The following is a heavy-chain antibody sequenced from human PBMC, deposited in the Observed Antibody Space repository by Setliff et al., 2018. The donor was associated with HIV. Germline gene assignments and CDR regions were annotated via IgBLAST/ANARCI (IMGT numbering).Heavy chain of an antibody. CDR3: ANSYFDWLPFDY. Sequence: PGGSLRLSCSASGFTFSSYAMHWVRQAPGKGLKYVSTISGNGGSTYYPDSVKGRFTISRDNSKNTVFLQMSSLTIEDTAVYYCANSYFDWLPFDYWGQGTLVTVSS. CDR2: ISGNGGST. V-gene: IGHV3-64D*09. CDR1: GFTFSSYA. D-gene: IGHD3-9*01. J-gene: IGHJ4*02.